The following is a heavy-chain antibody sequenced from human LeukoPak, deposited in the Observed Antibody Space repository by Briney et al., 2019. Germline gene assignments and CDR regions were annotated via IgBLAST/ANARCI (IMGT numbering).Heavy chain of an antibody. CDR2: ISGSGGST. CDR1: GFTFSSYA. D-gene: IGHD3-22*01. J-gene: IGHJ1*01. Sequence: GGSLRLSCAASGFTFSSYAMSWVRQAPGKGLEWVSAISGSGGSTYYADSVKGRFTISRDNSKNTLYLQMNSLRAEDTAVYYCAKDLDDSSGYYPPDAEYFQHRGQGTLVTVSS. V-gene: IGHV3-23*01. CDR3: AKDLDDSSGYYPPDAEYFQH.